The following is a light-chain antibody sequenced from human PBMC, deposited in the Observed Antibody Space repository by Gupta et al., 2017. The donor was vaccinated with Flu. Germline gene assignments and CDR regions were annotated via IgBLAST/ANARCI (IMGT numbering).Light chain of an antibody. Sequence: PSSLSASVGDRVTITCQASRDIKNYLNWFQQKPGKAPKLLIDDASDLETGVPSRFSGSGSGTDFTLTISSLQPEEFATYYCQQDVSFPSTFGQGTQVE. V-gene: IGKV1-33*01. CDR3: QQDVSFPST. CDR1: RDIKNY. J-gene: IGKJ1*01. CDR2: DAS.